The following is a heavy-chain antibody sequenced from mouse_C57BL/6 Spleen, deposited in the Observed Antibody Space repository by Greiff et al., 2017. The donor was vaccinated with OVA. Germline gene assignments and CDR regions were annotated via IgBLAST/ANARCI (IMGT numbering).Heavy chain of an antibody. J-gene: IGHJ4*01. D-gene: IGHD4-1*02. Sequence: QVQLQQPGTELVKPGASVKLSCKASGYTFTSYWMHWVKQRPGQGLEWIGNINPSNGGTNYNEKFKSKATLTVDKSSSTAYMQLSSLTSEDSAVYYCARSSTGTLYYYAMDYWGQGTSVTVSS. CDR3: ARSSTGTLYYYAMDY. V-gene: IGHV1-53*01. CDR2: INPSNGGT. CDR1: GYTFTSYW.